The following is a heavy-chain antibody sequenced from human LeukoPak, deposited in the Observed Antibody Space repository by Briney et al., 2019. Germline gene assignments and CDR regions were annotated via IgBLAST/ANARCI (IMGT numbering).Heavy chain of an antibody. Sequence: SVKVSCKASGGTFSSYAISWVRQAPGQGLEWMGGIIPIFGTANYAQKFQGRVTITTDESTSTAYMELSSVRSEDTAVYYCARAVGVLRNWFDPWGQGTLVTVSS. CDR1: GGTFSSYA. D-gene: IGHD4/OR15-4a*01. CDR3: ARAVGVLRNWFDP. CDR2: IIPIFGTA. J-gene: IGHJ5*02. V-gene: IGHV1-69*05.